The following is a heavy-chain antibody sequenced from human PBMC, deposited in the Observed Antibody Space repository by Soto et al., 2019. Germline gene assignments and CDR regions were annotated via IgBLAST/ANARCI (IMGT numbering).Heavy chain of an antibody. V-gene: IGHV4-59*01. CDR2: IYYSGST. D-gene: IGHD4-17*01. Sequence: SETLSLTCTVSGGSISSYYWSWIRQPPGKGLEWIGYIYYSGSTNYNPSLKSRVTISVDTSKNQFSLKLSSVTAAGTAVYYCARDRGTTVNYYYYGMDVWGQGTTVTVSS. J-gene: IGHJ6*02. CDR1: GGSISSYY. CDR3: ARDRGTTVNYYYYGMDV.